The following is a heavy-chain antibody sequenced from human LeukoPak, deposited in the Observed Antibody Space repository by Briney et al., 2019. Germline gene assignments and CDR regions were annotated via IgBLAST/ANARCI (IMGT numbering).Heavy chain of an antibody. D-gene: IGHD3-3*01. CDR2: ISGDGGST. Sequence: GGSPRLSCAASGFTFDDYAMHWVRQAPGKGLEWVSLISGDGGSTYYADSVKGRFTISRDNSKNSLYLQMNSLRTEDTALYYCAKDSISGTIFGVVHNWFDPWGQGTLVTVSS. CDR1: GFTFDDYA. J-gene: IGHJ5*02. CDR3: AKDSISGTIFGVVHNWFDP. V-gene: IGHV3-43*02.